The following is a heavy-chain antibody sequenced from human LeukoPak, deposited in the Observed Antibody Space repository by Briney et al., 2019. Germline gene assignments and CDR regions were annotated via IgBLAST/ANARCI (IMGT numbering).Heavy chain of an antibody. Sequence: HPGGSLRLSCEVFGFTFSTSAMSWVRQAPVKGLEWVSGIRPSDDTTYYVDSVKGRFTVSRDNSKNTLYLQMHSLRVEDTAVYYCRFYISGSDYWGQGTLVTVSS. CDR1: GFTFSTSA. CDR3: RFYISGSDY. V-gene: IGHV3-23*01. J-gene: IGHJ4*02. D-gene: IGHD3-22*01. CDR2: IRPSDDTT.